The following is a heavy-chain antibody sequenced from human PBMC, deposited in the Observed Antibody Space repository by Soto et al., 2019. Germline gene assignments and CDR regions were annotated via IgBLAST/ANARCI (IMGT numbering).Heavy chain of an antibody. J-gene: IGHJ4*02. CDR1: GGSISSGGYS. CDR2: MYHSGGT. Sequence: PSETLSLTCAVSGGSISSGGYSWNWIRQPPGKGLEWIGYMYHSGGTYYNPSLRSRVTTSVGRSKNQLSLKLRSVTAADTAVYYCVRGGYRGYDFIFDYWGQGTRVTFSS. D-gene: IGHD5-12*01. V-gene: IGHV4-30-2*01. CDR3: VRGGYRGYDFIFDY.